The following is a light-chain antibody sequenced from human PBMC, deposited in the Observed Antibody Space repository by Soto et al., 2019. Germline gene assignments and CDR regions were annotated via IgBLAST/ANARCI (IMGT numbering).Light chain of an antibody. CDR3: QQYNRSPFT. J-gene: IGKJ3*01. CDR2: GAS. CDR1: QTINNN. V-gene: IGKV3-15*01. Sequence: VMTQAPATLSVSPGERATLSCRASQTINNNVAWYQLKDGQVPRLVIYGASTRATDIPARFSGSGSGTEFTLTISSLQSEDFAEYHCQQYNRSPFTFGPGTKVDIK.